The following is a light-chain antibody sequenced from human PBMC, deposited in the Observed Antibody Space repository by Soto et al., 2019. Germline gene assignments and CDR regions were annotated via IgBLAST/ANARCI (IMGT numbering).Light chain of an antibody. CDR3: QQYGSSPLT. Sequence: EIVLTQSPGTLSSSPRERASLSCSASQSVSSSYLAWYQQKPGQAPRPLIYGASSRATGIPDRFSGSGSGTDFTLTISRLEPEDFAVYYCQQYGSSPLTFGQGTRLEI. CDR1: QSVSSSY. J-gene: IGKJ5*01. CDR2: GAS. V-gene: IGKV3-20*01.